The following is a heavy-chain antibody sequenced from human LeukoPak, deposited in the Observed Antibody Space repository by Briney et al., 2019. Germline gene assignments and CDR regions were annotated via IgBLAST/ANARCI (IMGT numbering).Heavy chain of an antibody. Sequence: SETLSLTCTVSSGSISSTGYYWGWIRQPPGKGLEWIGSTYYSGNTYYNPSLKSRVTISVDTSKNQFSLKLSSVTAADTAVYYCASDYGDRDAFDIWGQGTMVTVSS. CDR3: ASDYGDRDAFDI. D-gene: IGHD4-17*01. J-gene: IGHJ3*02. CDR2: TYYSGNT. CDR1: SGSISSTGYY. V-gene: IGHV4-39*01.